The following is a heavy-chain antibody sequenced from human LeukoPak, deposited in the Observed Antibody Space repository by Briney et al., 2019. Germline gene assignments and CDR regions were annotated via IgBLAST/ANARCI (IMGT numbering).Heavy chain of an antibody. Sequence: AGSQTVSCSASGFTFSSYVMHWVRQAPGKGLEWVSAISGSGGSTYYADSVKGRFTISRDNSKNTLYLQMNSLRAEDTAVYYCAKDFWSGYYPNYWGQGTMVTVSS. CDR1: GFTFSSYV. CDR2: ISGSGGST. D-gene: IGHD3-3*01. CDR3: AKDFWSGYYPNY. J-gene: IGHJ4*02. V-gene: IGHV3-23*01.